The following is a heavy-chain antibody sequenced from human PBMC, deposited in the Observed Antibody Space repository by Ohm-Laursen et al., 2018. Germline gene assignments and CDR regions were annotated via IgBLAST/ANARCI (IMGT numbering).Heavy chain of an antibody. CDR1: GGSFSGYY. CDR3: ARHGTTWFYFDY. D-gene: IGHD6-13*01. CDR2: INHSGST. Sequence: SETLSLTCAVYGGSFSGYYWSWIRQPPGKGLEWIGEINHSGSTNYNPSLKSRVTISVDTSKNQFSLNLSSVTAADTAVYYCARHGTTWFYFDYWGQGTLVTVSS. J-gene: IGHJ4*02. V-gene: IGHV4-34*01.